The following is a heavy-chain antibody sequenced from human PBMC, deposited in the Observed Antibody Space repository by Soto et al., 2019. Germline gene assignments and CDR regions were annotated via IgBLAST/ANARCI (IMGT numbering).Heavy chain of an antibody. J-gene: IGHJ4*02. Sequence: PGGSPRLSCAASGFSVSDYYMSGIRQAPGKGLEWVSYISSSSSYTNYADSVKGRFTISRDNAKNSLYLQMNSLRAEDTAVYYCTRVAPPQDYWGQGTLLTVSS. V-gene: IGHV3-11*05. CDR3: TRVAPPQDY. CDR2: ISSSSSYT. CDR1: GFSVSDYY.